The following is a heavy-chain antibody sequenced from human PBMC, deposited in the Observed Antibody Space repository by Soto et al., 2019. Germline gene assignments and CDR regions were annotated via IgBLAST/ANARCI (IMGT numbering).Heavy chain of an antibody. CDR1: GFTFSSYA. J-gene: IGHJ6*02. Sequence: EVQLLESGGGLIQPGGSLRLSCAASGFTFSSYALRWVRQAPGKGLDWVSSISVSGGSTYYADSVKGRFTISRDNSKNTLYLQMNSLRAGHTAIYYCARKGSGVSTTLPVSGMDVWGQGTTVTVSS. CDR2: ISVSGGST. V-gene: IGHV3-23*01. CDR3: ARKGSGVSTTLPVSGMDV. D-gene: IGHD6-25*01.